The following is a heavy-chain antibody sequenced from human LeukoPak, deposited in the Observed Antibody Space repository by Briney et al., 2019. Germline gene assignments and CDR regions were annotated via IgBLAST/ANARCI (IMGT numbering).Heavy chain of an antibody. CDR3: ARDQSGNLDY. CDR1: GLTFRNTW. V-gene: IGHV3-7*01. J-gene: IGHJ4*02. CDR2: INQDASTK. Sequence: GGSLRLSCVASGLTFRNTWMAWVRQAPGKGLEWVANINQDASTKHYVDSVKGRFTISRDNAKNSLYLQMNSLRAEDTAVYYCARDQSGNLDYWGQGTLVTVSA. D-gene: IGHD1-26*01.